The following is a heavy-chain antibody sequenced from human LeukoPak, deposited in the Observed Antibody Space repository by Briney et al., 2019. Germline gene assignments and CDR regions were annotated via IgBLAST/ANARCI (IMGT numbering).Heavy chain of an antibody. Sequence: ASVKVSCKASGYTFTGYYMHWVRQAPGQGLEWMGRINPNSGDTNYAQKFQGRVTMTRDTSISTAYMELSSLRSEDTAVYYCARVGPYDSRNNPFDYWGRGTLVTVSS. CDR3: ARVGPYDSRNNPFDY. J-gene: IGHJ4*02. V-gene: IGHV1-2*06. CDR1: GYTFTGYY. CDR2: INPNSGDT. D-gene: IGHD3-22*01.